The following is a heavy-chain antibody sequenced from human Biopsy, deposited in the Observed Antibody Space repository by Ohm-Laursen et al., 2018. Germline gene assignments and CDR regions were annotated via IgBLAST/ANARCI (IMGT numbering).Heavy chain of an antibody. Sequence: GASVKVSCKSSGNTFATYHIHWVRQAPGQGLEWMGVISPSGATTSFSQKFQGRITMTRDTSTGTVYMGLNSLGSEDTAVYYCARAGVGSDGTDSYYYGMDVWGPGTTVTVSS. V-gene: IGHV1-46*01. J-gene: IGHJ6*02. D-gene: IGHD5-24*01. CDR2: ISPSGATT. CDR1: GNTFATYH. CDR3: ARAGVGSDGTDSYYYGMDV.